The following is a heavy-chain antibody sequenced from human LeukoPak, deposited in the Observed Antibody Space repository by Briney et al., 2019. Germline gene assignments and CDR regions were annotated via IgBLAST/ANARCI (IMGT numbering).Heavy chain of an antibody. V-gene: IGHV4-59*01. D-gene: IGHD2-15*01. J-gene: IGHJ4*02. CDR2: IYYSGST. CDR3: ARLGQGAAWD. CDR1: GGSISSYY. Sequence: TSETLSLTCTVSGGSISSYYWSWIRQPPGKGLEWIGYIYYSGSTNYNPSLKSRVTISVDTSKNQFSLKLSSVTAADTAVYYCARLGQGAAWDWGQGTLVTVSS.